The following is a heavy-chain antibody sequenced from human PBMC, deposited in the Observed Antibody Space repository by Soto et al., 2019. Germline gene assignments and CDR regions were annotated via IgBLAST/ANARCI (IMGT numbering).Heavy chain of an antibody. CDR1: GYSFTSYL. J-gene: IGHJ5*02. Sequence: PGESLKISFKGSGYSFTSYLIGWVRQMPGKGLEWMGIIYPGDSDTRYSPSFQGQVTISADKSISTAYLQWSSLKASDTAMYYCAMISTTGTGTGPRWFDPWGQGTLVTVSS. D-gene: IGHD1-1*01. CDR3: AMISTTGTGTGPRWFDP. V-gene: IGHV5-51*01. CDR2: IYPGDSDT.